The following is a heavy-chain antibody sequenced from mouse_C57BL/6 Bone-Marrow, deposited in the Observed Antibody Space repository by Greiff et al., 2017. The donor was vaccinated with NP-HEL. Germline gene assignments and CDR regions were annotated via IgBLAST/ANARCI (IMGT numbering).Heavy chain of an antibody. CDR1: GFSFNTYA. Sequence: EVKLMESGGGLVQPKGSLKLSCAASGFSFNTYAMNWVRQAPGKGLEWVARIRSKSNNYATYYADSVKDRFTISRDDSESMLYLQMNNLKTEDTAMYYCVRYYYGSPYYFDYWGQGTTLTVSS. CDR3: VRYYYGSPYYFDY. D-gene: IGHD1-1*01. J-gene: IGHJ2*01. CDR2: IRSKSNNYAT. V-gene: IGHV10-1*01.